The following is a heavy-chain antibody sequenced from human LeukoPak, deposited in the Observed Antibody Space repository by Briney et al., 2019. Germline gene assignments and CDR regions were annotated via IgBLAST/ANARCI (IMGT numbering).Heavy chain of an antibody. CDR2: ISGSGGST. CDR3: AKAPLGAQWLVSLPVDYFDS. CDR1: GFTFSSYA. Sequence: GGSXRLSCAASGFTFSSYAMSWVXQAPGKGLEWVSAISGSGGSTYYADSVKGRFTISRDNSKNTLYLQMNSLRAEDTAVYYCAKAPLGAQWLVSLPVDYFDSWGQGTLVTVSS. J-gene: IGHJ4*02. D-gene: IGHD6-19*01. V-gene: IGHV3-23*01.